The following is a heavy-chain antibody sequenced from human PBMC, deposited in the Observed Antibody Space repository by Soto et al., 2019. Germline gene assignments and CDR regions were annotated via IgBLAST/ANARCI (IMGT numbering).Heavy chain of an antibody. Sequence: PGGSLRLSCAASGFTFSSYSTNWVRQAPGKGLEWVSSIRSSSSYIYYADSVKGRFTISRDNAKNSLYLQMNSLRAEDTAVYYCARAHGYYYGMDVWGQGTTVTVSS. CDR1: GFTFSSYS. J-gene: IGHJ6*02. CDR3: ARAHGYYYGMDV. CDR2: IRSSSSYI. V-gene: IGHV3-21*01.